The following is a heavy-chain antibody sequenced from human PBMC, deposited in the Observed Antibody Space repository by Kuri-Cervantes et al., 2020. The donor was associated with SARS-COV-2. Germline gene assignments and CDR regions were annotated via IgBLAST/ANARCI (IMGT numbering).Heavy chain of an antibody. CDR3: ARFRSYCSSTSCYLANALDI. CDR1: GGTFHSNA. Sequence: SVKVSCKASGGTFHSNAITWVRQAPGQGLEWMGRIIPIFGTVNYAQEFQGRVTITADESTSTAYMELSSLRSEDTAVYYCARFRSYCSSTSCYLANALDIWGQGTMVTVSS. V-gene: IGHV1-69*13. J-gene: IGHJ3*02. CDR2: IIPIFGTV. D-gene: IGHD2-2*01.